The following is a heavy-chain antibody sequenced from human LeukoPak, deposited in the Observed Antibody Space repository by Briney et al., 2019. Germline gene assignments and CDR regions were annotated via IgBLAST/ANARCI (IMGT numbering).Heavy chain of an antibody. CDR2: INHSGST. CDR3: ARGGPFRYRYGYWGEYRNYYYYMDV. CDR1: GGSFSGYY. V-gene: IGHV4-34*01. J-gene: IGHJ6*03. D-gene: IGHD5-18*01. Sequence: PSETLSLTCAVYGGSFSGYYWSWIRQPPGKGLEWIGEINHSGSTNYNPSLKSRVTISVDTSKNQFSLKLSSVTAADTAVYYCARGGPFRYRYGYWGEYRNYYYYMDVWGKGTTVTVSS.